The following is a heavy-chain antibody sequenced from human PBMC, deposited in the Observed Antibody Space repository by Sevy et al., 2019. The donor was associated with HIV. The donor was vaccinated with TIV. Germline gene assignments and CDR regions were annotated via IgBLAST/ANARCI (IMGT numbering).Heavy chain of an antibody. CDR3: ARSNPDGYNYSYYYSMDV. D-gene: IGHD5-12*01. Sequence: SVKVSCKASGDTFGNYAIAWVRQAPGQGLEWVGGIIPVFGSANSAQKFQDRVTITADVSTSTAYMELRRLRSEDTAVYYCARSNPDGYNYSYYYSMDVWGQGTTVTVSS. CDR1: GDTFGNYA. CDR2: IIPVFGSA. J-gene: IGHJ6*02. V-gene: IGHV1-69*13.